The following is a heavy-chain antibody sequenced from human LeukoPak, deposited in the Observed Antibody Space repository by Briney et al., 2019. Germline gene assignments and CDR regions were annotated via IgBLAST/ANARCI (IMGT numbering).Heavy chain of an antibody. CDR1: GFTFSSYG. J-gene: IGHJ4*02. Sequence: PGGSLRLSCAASGFTFSSYGMHWVRQAPGKGLEWVAVIWYDGSNKYYADSVKGRFTISRDNSKNTLYLQMNSLRAEDTAVYYCARGVVYSSGWDYWGQGTLVTVSS. CDR2: IWYDGSNK. CDR3: ARGVVYSSGWDY. V-gene: IGHV3-33*01. D-gene: IGHD6-19*01.